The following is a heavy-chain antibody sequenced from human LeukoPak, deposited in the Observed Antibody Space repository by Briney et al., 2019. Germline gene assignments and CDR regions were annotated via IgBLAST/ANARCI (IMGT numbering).Heavy chain of an antibody. D-gene: IGHD2-2*01. CDR2: IYTSGST. V-gene: IGHV4-61*02. CDR3: ARVSRECTSCPAGRAYYYGMDV. J-gene: IGHJ6*02. Sequence: PSETLSLTCTVSGGSISSGSYYWSWIRQPAGKGLEWIGRIYTSGSTNYNPSLKSRVTISVDTSKNQFSLKLSSVTAADTAVYYCARVSRECTSCPAGRAYYYGMDVWGQGTTVTVSS. CDR1: GGSISSGSYY.